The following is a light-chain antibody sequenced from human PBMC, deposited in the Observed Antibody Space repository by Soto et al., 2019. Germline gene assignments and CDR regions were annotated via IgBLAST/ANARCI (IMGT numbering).Light chain of an antibody. Sequence: DIQMTQSPSSLSASVGDRAAITCRASQRISNYLNWYRQKPGKAPELLIYSTSNSQSGVPSRFCGSGSGKDFTLTIRSLQPEDFATYDCQQSFTFLSFGGGTKVEIK. J-gene: IGKJ4*01. CDR3: QQSFTFLS. CDR2: STS. V-gene: IGKV1-39*01. CDR1: QRISNY.